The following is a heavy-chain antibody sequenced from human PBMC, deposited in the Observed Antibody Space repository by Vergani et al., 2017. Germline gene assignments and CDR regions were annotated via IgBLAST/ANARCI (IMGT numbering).Heavy chain of an antibody. CDR3: ASPLSNAGLGKEGTAGGGGS. CDR2: INPNSSGT. V-gene: IGHV1-2*02. D-gene: IGHD1-1*01. CDR1: GYTFTGYY. J-gene: IGHJ5*02. Sequence: QVQLVQSGAEVKKPGASVTVSCKASGYTFTGYYMHWVRQAPGQGLEWMGWINPNSSGTNYAQKFQGRVTMTRDTSISTAYMELSRLRSDDTAVYYCASPLSNAGLGKEGTAGGGGSWGQGTLVTVSS.